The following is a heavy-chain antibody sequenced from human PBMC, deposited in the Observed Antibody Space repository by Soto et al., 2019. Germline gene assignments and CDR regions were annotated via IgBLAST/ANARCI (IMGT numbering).Heavy chain of an antibody. V-gene: IGHV1-69*13. CDR2: IIPIFGAA. CDR1: GDTFNSYA. CDR3: ARELRITTAGPRPYAY. J-gene: IGHJ4*02. D-gene: IGHD1-20*01. Sequence: SVKVSCKASGDTFNSYAVNWARQAPGQGLEWMGGIIPIFGAANYAQKFQGRVMITADESTSTVYMELRSLRSDDTAVFYCARELRITTAGPRPYAYWGQGTLVTVSS.